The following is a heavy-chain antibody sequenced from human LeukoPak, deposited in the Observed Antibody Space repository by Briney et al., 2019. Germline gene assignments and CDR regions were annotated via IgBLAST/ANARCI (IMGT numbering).Heavy chain of an antibody. CDR3: AKDLHYGSADY. V-gene: IGHV3-74*01. Sequence: QAGGSLRLSCAASGFTVSNYWMHWVRQAPGKGLVWVSRINSDGINTIYADSVKGRFTISRDNAKNTLNLQMNSLRAEDTAVYYCAKDLHYGSADYWGQGTLVTVSS. J-gene: IGHJ4*02. CDR1: GFTVSNYW. CDR2: INSDGINT. D-gene: IGHD3-10*01.